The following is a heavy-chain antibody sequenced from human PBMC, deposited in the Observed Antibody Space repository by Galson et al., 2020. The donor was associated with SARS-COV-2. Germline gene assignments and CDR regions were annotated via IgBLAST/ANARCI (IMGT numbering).Heavy chain of an antibody. CDR1: GFMFSEFA. CDR2: LSPNGATS. Sequence: GESLKISCSASGFMFSEFAMHWVRQAPGKGLEYVSALSPNGATSFYADSVNGRFTMSRDNSKNTFYLRMTGLRVEDTAVYYCLSCSSTRQNYWGQGTLVTVSS. CDR3: LSCSSTRQNY. J-gene: IGHJ4*02. D-gene: IGHD2-2*01. V-gene: IGHV3-64D*06.